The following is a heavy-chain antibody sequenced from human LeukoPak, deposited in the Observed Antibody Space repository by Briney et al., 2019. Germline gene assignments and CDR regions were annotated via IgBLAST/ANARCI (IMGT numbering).Heavy chain of an antibody. J-gene: IGHJ6*02. Sequence: SETLSLTCTVSGDSISTYYWTWIRQPAGEGLEWIGRIRNSGSTVYNPSLKSRVTISVDTSKNQFSLKLNSVTAADTAVYYCAREDPRTKVPEGMDVWGQGTTVTVSS. D-gene: IGHD4/OR15-4a*01. V-gene: IGHV4-4*07. CDR1: GDSISTYY. CDR2: IRNSGST. CDR3: AREDPRTKVPEGMDV.